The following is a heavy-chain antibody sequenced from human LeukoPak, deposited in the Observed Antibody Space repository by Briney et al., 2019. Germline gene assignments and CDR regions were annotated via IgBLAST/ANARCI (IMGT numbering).Heavy chain of an antibody. D-gene: IGHD6-13*01. J-gene: IGHJ4*02. CDR3: TSSSHSSIRFDY. CDR1: GFTVSSNY. Sequence: PGGSLRLPCAASGFTVSSNYMSWVRQAPGKGLEWVSVFYSGGATYYADSVKGRFTISRDNSKNTLYLQMNSLRAEDTAVYYCTSSSHSSIRFDYWGQGTLVTVSS. V-gene: IGHV3-53*01. CDR2: FYSGGAT.